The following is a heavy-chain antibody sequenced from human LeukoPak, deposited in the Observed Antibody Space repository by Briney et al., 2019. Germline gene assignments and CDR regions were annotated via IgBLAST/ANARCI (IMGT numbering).Heavy chain of an antibody. CDR2: IKQDGSEK. CDR1: GFTFSDYY. Sequence: PGGSLRLSCAASGFTFSDYYMNWVRQAPGKGLEWVANIKQDGSEKYYVDSVKGRFTISRDNAKNSLYLQMNSLRAEDTAVYYCARDPRLEWLLPYYYYYYMDVWGKGTTVTVSS. J-gene: IGHJ6*03. V-gene: IGHV3-7*01. D-gene: IGHD3-3*01. CDR3: ARDPRLEWLLPYYYYYYMDV.